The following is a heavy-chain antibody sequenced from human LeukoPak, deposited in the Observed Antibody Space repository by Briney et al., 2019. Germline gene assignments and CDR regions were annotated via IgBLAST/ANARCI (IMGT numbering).Heavy chain of an antibody. V-gene: IGHV4-34*01. D-gene: IGHD6-19*01. CDR1: GGSFSGYY. J-gene: IGHJ6*02. Sequence: PSETLSLTCAVYGGSFSGYYWSWIRQPPGKGLEWIGEINHSGSTNYNPSLKSRVTISVDTSKNQFSLKLSSVTAADTAVYYCARGGKYSSGWYDYYYYGMDVWGQGTTVTVSS. CDR3: ARGGKYSSGWYDYYYYGMDV. CDR2: INHSGST.